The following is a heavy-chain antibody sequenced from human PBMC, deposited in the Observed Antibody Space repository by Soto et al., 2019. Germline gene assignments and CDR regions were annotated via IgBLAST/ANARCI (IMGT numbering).Heavy chain of an antibody. Sequence: ASVKVSCKASGGTFSSYAISWVRQAPGQGLEWMGGIIPIFGTANYAQKFQGRVTITADKSTSTAYMELSSLRSEDTAVYYCARDPVSPDYDFWSGPSSYYYYYGMDVWGQGTTVTVSS. V-gene: IGHV1-69*06. CDR2: IIPIFGTA. J-gene: IGHJ6*02. CDR3: ARDPVSPDYDFWSGPSSYYYYYGMDV. CDR1: GGTFSSYA. D-gene: IGHD3-3*01.